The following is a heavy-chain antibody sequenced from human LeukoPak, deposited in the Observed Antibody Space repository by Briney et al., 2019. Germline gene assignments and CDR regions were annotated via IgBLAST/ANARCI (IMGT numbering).Heavy chain of an antibody. Sequence: PGGSLRLSCAASGFTFSSYAMSWVRQAPGKGLEWVSAISGSGGSTYYADSVKGRFTISRDNSKNTLYLQMNSLRAEDTAVYYCAKVGLAAAGMLGLRYGMDVWGQGTTVTVSS. CDR1: GFTFSSYA. V-gene: IGHV3-23*01. D-gene: IGHD6-13*01. CDR2: ISGSGGST. CDR3: AKVGLAAAGMLGLRYGMDV. J-gene: IGHJ6*02.